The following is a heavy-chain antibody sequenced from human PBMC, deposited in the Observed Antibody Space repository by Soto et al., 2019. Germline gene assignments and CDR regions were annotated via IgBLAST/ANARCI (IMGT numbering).Heavy chain of an antibody. V-gene: IGHV3-48*02. CDR3: ATVRGYSYGYERGPFDY. Sequence: EVQLVESGGGLVQPGGSLRLSCAASGFTLSGYYMNWVRQAPGKGLEWLSYISSSSATIYYAASVRGRFTISRDNAKNSLYPQMNSLRDEDTAVYYCATVRGYSYGYERGPFDYWGQGTLVTVSS. CDR1: GFTLSGYY. D-gene: IGHD5-18*01. CDR2: ISSSSATI. J-gene: IGHJ4*02.